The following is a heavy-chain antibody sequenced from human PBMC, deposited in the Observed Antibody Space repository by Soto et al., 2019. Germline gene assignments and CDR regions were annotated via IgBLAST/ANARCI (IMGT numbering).Heavy chain of an antibody. Sequence: SVKVSCKASGGTFSSYAISWVRQAPGQGLEWMGGIIPIFGTANYAQKFQGRVTITADKSTSTAYMELSSLRSEDTAVYYCARGTSLSGVHAFDIWGQGTMVTVSS. CDR2: IIPIFGTA. D-gene: IGHD5-12*01. CDR1: GGTFSSYA. CDR3: ARGTSLSGVHAFDI. V-gene: IGHV1-69*06. J-gene: IGHJ3*02.